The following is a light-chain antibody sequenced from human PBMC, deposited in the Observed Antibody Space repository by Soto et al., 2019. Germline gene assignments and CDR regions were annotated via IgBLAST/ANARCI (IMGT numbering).Light chain of an antibody. CDR3: HQLNSYPRT. CDR1: QGISSY. CDR2: AAS. J-gene: IGKJ1*01. V-gene: IGKV1-9*01. Sequence: IQLTQSPSSLSASVGDRVTITCRASQGISSYLAWYQQKPGKAPKLLIYAASTLQSGDPSRFSGSGSGTDFTLTISSLQPEDFATYYCHQLNSYPRTFGQGTKVEIK.